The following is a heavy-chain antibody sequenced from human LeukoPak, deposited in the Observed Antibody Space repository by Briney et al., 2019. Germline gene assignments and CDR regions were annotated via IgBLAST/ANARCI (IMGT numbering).Heavy chain of an antibody. CDR2: IYYSGST. CDR1: GGSISSYY. CDR3: ARATVAAAAPGGY. Sequence: KSSETLSLTCTVSGGSISSYYWSWIRQPPGKGLEWIGYIYYSGSTNYNPSLKSRVTISVDTSKNQFSLKLSSVTAADTAVYYCARATVAAAAPGGYWGQGTLVTVSS. J-gene: IGHJ4*02. V-gene: IGHV4-59*08. D-gene: IGHD6-13*01.